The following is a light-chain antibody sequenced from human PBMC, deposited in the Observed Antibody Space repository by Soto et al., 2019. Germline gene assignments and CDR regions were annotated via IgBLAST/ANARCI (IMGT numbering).Light chain of an antibody. V-gene: IGLV2-14*01. CDR1: SSDVGNYDY. CDR3: ISFTTRATYV. J-gene: IGLJ1*01. CDR2: DAS. Sequence: QSALPQPASVSGSPGQSITISCTGTSSDVGNYDYVSWYQQHPGKVPKLMIYDASNRPSGVSNRFSGSKSGNTASLTISGLQAEDEADYYCISFTTRATYVFGTGTKVTVL.